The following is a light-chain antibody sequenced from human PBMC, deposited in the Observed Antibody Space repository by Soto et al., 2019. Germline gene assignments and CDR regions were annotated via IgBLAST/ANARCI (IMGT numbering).Light chain of an antibody. Sequence: DIQMTQSPSSLSASVGDRVTITCRASQSISNYLNWYQQKPGKAPKLMIYAASSMKSGGPSRFSGSGSETDFTLTISRLQADDSATYYCQQSFRPLWTFGQGTKVEV. J-gene: IGKJ1*01. CDR2: AAS. CDR1: QSISNY. V-gene: IGKV1-39*01. CDR3: QQSFRPLWT.